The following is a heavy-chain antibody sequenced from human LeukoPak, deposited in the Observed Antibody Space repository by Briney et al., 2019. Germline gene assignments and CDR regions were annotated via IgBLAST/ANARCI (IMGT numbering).Heavy chain of an antibody. D-gene: IGHD3-22*01. Sequence: GGSLRLSCAASGFSFSSYGIHWVRQAPGKGLEWGAVISYDGSNKYYADSVKGRFTISRDNSKSTLYLQMNSLRAEDTAVYYCAKDRSTYYYDSSGYYPDAFDIWGQGTMVTVSS. CDR2: ISYDGSNK. V-gene: IGHV3-30*18. CDR1: GFSFSSYG. CDR3: AKDRSTYYYDSSGYYPDAFDI. J-gene: IGHJ3*02.